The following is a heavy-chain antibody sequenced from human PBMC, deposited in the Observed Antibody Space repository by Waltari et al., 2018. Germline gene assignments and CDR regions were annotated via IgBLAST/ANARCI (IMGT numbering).Heavy chain of an antibody. J-gene: IGHJ4*02. CDR3: ARSHRRAVAGHAGY. V-gene: IGHV4-38-2*01. CDR1: GYSISSGYY. Sequence: QVQLQESGPGLVKPSETLSLTCAVSGYSISSGYYWGWIRQPPGKGLAWIGSIYHSGSTYYNPSRKSGVTISVDTSKNQFSLKLSSVTAADTAVYYCARSHRRAVAGHAGYWGQGTLVTVSS. CDR2: IYHSGST. D-gene: IGHD6-19*01.